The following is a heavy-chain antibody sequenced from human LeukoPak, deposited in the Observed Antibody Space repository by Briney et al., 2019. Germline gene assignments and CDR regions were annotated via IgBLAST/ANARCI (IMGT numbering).Heavy chain of an antibody. CDR1: GYTFSVYS. V-gene: IGHV1-46*01. CDR2: IDPDGGAT. CDR3: AGEGATREYTGVTWRYFDF. D-gene: IGHD1-26*01. J-gene: IGHJ4*02. Sequence: ASVKVSCKASGYTFSVYSLHWVRQAPGQGLEWVGTIDPDGGATTFAQKFQGRVTLTRDMSTNTVSMELRSLRSEDTAVYFCAGEGATREYTGVTWRYFDFWGQGTLVTVSS.